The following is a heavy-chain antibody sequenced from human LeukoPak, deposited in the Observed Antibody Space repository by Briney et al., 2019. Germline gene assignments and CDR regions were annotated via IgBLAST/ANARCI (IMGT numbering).Heavy chain of an antibody. V-gene: IGHV3-11*01. Sequence: GGSLRLSCAASGFTFSDYYMSWSRQAPGKGLGWVSYSSSSGSTIYNADSVKGRFTISRDNAKNSLYLQMNSLRAEDPAVYYCSRGGDYARGAFDIWGQGTMVTVSS. CDR3: SRGGDYARGAFDI. D-gene: IGHD3-10*02. J-gene: IGHJ3*02. CDR1: GFTFSDYY. CDR2: SSSSGSTI.